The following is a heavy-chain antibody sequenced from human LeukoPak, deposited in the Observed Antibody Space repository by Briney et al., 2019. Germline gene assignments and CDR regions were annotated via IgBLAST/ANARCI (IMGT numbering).Heavy chain of an antibody. D-gene: IGHD7-27*01. Sequence: PSETLSLTCTVSGGSISSGDYHWSWVRQSPGTGLDWIGYIYYSGTIYYNPSLKSRVTISVDTTKNQFSLKVTSMTAADTAVYFCARARAWGSPLEYWGQGNLVTVSS. CDR2: IYYSGTI. CDR1: GGSISSGDYH. CDR3: ARARAWGSPLEY. V-gene: IGHV4-30-4*01. J-gene: IGHJ4*02.